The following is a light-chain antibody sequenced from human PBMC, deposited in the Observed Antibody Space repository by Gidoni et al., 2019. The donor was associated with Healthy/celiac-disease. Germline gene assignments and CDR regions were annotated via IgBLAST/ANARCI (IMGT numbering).Light chain of an antibody. CDR3: QQYYSTPLT. CDR2: WAS. J-gene: IGKJ4*01. CDR1: QSVLYSSNNKNY. Sequence: DIVMTQSPDSLAMSLGERATINCKSSQSVLYSSNNKNYLAWYQQKPGQPPMLLFYWASPRESGVPDRFSGSGSGTDFTLTISSLQAEDVAVYYCQQYYSTPLTFGGGTKVEIK. V-gene: IGKV4-1*01.